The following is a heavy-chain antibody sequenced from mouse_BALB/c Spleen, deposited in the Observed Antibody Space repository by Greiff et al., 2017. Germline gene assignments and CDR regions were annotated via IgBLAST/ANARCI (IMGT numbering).Heavy chain of an antibody. V-gene: IGHV1-55*01. D-gene: IGHD1-1*01. CDR1: GYNFTSYW. CDR2: IYPGSGST. J-gene: IGHJ4*01. CDR3: ARDYGSRLIYYYAMDY. Sequence: QVQLQQPGAELVKPGTSVKLSCKASGYNFTSYWINWVKLRPGQGLEWIGDIYPGSGSTNYNEKFKSKATLTVDTSSSTAYMQLSSLASEDSALYYCARDYGSRLIYYYAMDYWGQGTSVTVSS.